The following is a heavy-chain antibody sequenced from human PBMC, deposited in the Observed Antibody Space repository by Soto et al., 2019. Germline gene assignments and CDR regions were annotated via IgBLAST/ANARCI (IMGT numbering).Heavy chain of an antibody. V-gene: IGHV4-59*01. CDR1: GLSISGYY. CDR3: ARDLWGYCGTDCYPLDV. D-gene: IGHD2-21*02. J-gene: IGHJ6*02. Sequence: SETLSLTCTVSGLSISGYYLSWIRQPPGKGLEWIGYMYNTGSTVYNPSFKSRVTISVDTSKNQFSLKLNSVTAADTAVYYCARDLWGYCGTDCYPLDVWGQGTTVTVS. CDR2: MYNTGST.